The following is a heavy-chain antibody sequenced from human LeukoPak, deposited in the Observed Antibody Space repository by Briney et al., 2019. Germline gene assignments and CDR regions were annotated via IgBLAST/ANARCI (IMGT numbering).Heavy chain of an antibody. D-gene: IGHD4-17*01. CDR1: GDSFSSGGYS. Sequence: TSETLSLTCAVSGDSFSSGGYSWSWIRQPPEKGLEWIGYIYYSGSTYHNPSLKSRVTISIDRSKNQFSLKLSSVTAADTAVYYCARGYGDYVRTQYFQHWGQGTLVIVSS. J-gene: IGHJ1*01. CDR2: IYYSGST. CDR3: ARGYGDYVRTQYFQH. V-gene: IGHV4-30-2*01.